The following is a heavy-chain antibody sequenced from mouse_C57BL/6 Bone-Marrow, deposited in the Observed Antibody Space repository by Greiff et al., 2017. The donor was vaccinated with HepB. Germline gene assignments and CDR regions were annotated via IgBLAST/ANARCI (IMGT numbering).Heavy chain of an antibody. D-gene: IGHD1-1*01. V-gene: IGHV1-5*01. Sequence: EVHLVESGTVLARPGASVKMSCKTSGYTFTSYWMHWVKQRPGQGLEWIGAIYPGNSDTSYNQKFKGKAKLTAVTSASTAYMELSSLTNEDSAVYYCTGDLFITTVVGYFDYWGQGTTLTVSS. CDR2: IYPGNSDT. J-gene: IGHJ2*01. CDR3: TGDLFITTVVGYFDY. CDR1: GYTFTSYW.